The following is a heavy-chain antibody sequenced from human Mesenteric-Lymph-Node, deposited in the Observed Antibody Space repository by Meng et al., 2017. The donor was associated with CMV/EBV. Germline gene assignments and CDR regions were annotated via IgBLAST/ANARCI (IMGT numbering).Heavy chain of an antibody. CDR2: SKNSGST. Sequence: QYGAGLCMASEAVSVRWAVYGGSFRGYYWNWIRQSPEKGPECIEESKNSGSTTYYPSFTNRIIISVDTSTTQISLNMSSVTAADTAVYYCVRGSSYDIVTGYFDYWGQGALVTVSS. CDR1: GGSFRGYY. CDR3: VRGSSYDIVTGYFDY. V-gene: IGHV4-34*01. D-gene: IGHD3-9*01. J-gene: IGHJ4*02.